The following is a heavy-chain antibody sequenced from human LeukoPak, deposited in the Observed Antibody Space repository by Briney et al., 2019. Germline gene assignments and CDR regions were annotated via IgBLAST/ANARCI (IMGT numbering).Heavy chain of an antibody. CDR3: AKTLARGTYYYDSSGYYTSPFDY. Sequence: QAGGSLRLSCAASGYTFGSYWMYWVRQAPGKGLEWVSGISWNSGSIGYADSVKGRFTISRDNAKNSLYLQMNSLRAEDTALYYCAKTLARGTYYYDSSGYYTSPFDYWGQGTLVTVSS. V-gene: IGHV3-9*01. CDR1: GYTFGSYW. CDR2: ISWNSGSI. J-gene: IGHJ4*02. D-gene: IGHD3-22*01.